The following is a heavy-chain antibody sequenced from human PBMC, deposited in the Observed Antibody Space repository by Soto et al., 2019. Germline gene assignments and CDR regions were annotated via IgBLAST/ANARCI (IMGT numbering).Heavy chain of an antibody. CDR2: IYTTGST. D-gene: IGHD6-19*01. Sequence: SETLSLTCTVSGGSISSYYWSWIRQPAGKGLEWIGRIYTTGSTNYNPSLKSRVTMSVDTSKNHFSLKLRSVTAADTAVYYCARVGMAGTVLGSWFDPWGQGALVTVSS. CDR1: GGSISSYY. V-gene: IGHV4-4*07. J-gene: IGHJ5*02. CDR3: ARVGMAGTVLGSWFDP.